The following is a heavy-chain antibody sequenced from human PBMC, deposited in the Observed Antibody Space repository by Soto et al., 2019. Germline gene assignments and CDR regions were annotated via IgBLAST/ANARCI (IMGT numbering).Heavy chain of an antibody. J-gene: IGHJ4*02. Sequence: GASVKVSCKASGYTFTSYGISWVRQAPGQGLEWMGWISAYNGNTNYAQKLQGRVTMTTDTSTSTAYMELRSLRSDDTAVYYCARVPGTLRFLEFPFDYWGQGTLATVSS. CDR3: ARVPGTLRFLEFPFDY. CDR2: ISAYNGNT. V-gene: IGHV1-18*04. CDR1: GYTFTSYG. D-gene: IGHD3-3*01.